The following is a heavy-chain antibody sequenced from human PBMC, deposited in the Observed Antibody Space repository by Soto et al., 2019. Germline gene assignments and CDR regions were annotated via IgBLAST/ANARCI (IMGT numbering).Heavy chain of an antibody. CDR1: GGSISSHY. Sequence: SETLSLTCTVSGGSISSHYWSWIRQPPGKGLEWIAQIYYSGSTNYNPSLKSRVTISVDTSKNQFSLKVSSVIAADTAVYYCARSVGDYFDYWAQGTLVTVSS. D-gene: IGHD3-10*01. V-gene: IGHV4-59*11. CDR2: IYYSGST. J-gene: IGHJ4*02. CDR3: ARSVGDYFDY.